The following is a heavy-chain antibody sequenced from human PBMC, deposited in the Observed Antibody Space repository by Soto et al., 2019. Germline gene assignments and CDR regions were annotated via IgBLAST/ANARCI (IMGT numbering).Heavy chain of an antibody. V-gene: IGHV4-34*01. CDR3: ARVTGRYYSGMDV. CDR1: GGSFSGYY. CDR2: INHSGST. Sequence: QVQLQQWGAGLLKPSETLSLTCAVYGGSFSGYYWSWIRQPPGKGLEWIGDINHSGSTNYNPSLTSPVTISVDTSKTQFSLTLRSVTAADTAVYYCARVTGRYYSGMDVWGQGTTVTVSS. J-gene: IGHJ6*02.